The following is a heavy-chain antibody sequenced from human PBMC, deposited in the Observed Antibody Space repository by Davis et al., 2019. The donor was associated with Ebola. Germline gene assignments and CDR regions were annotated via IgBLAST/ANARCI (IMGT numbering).Heavy chain of an antibody. CDR3: ARDPPTYDFWSGYQEY. Sequence: GGSLRLSCAASGFTFSSYSMNWVRQAPGKGLEWVSSISSSSSYIYYADSVKGRFTISRDNSKNTLYLQMNSLRAEDTAVYYCARDPPTYDFWSGYQEYWGQGTLVTVSS. J-gene: IGHJ4*02. CDR2: ISSSSSYI. V-gene: IGHV3-21*01. D-gene: IGHD3-3*01. CDR1: GFTFSSYS.